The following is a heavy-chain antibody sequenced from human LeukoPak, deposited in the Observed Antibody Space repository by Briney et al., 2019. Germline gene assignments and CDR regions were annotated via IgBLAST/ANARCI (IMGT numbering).Heavy chain of an antibody. CDR3: AKEWGAGSDAFDI. V-gene: IGHV3-30*18. CDR1: GFTFSSYG. Sequence: GGSLRLSCAASGFTFSSYGMHWVRHAPGKGLEGVAVISYDGSNKYYAHSVKGRFTISRDNSKNTLYLQMNSLRAEDTAVYYCAKEWGAGSDAFDIWGQGTMVTVSS. CDR2: ISYDGSNK. J-gene: IGHJ3*02. D-gene: IGHD1-26*01.